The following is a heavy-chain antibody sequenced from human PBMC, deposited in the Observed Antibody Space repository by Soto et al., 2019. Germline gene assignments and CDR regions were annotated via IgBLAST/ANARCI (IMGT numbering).Heavy chain of an antibody. CDR2: ISSSSSYI. D-gene: IGHD2-2*01. CDR3: ARVGGGYQLLHAFDI. J-gene: IGHJ3*02. CDR1: GFTFSSYS. V-gene: IGHV3-21*01. Sequence: EVQVVESGGGLVKPGGSLRLSCAASGFTFSSYSMNWVRQAPGKGLEWVSSISSSSSYIYYADSVKGRFTISRDNAKNSLYLQMNRLRAEDTDVYYCARVGGGYQLLHAFDIWGQGTMVTVSS.